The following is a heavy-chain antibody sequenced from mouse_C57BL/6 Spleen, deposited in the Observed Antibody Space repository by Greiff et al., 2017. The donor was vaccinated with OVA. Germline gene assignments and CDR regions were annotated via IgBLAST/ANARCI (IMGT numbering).Heavy chain of an antibody. CDR3: ADLTTVVAKGFDY. CDR1: GYTFTSYW. CDR2: IHPISGST. V-gene: IGHV1-64*01. Sequence: QVQLQQPGAELVKPGASVKLSCKASGYTFTSYWMHWVKQRPGQGLEWIGMIHPISGSTNYNEKFKSKATLTVDKSSSTAYMQLSSLTSEDSAVYYCADLTTVVAKGFDYWGQGTTLTVSS. J-gene: IGHJ2*01. D-gene: IGHD1-1*01.